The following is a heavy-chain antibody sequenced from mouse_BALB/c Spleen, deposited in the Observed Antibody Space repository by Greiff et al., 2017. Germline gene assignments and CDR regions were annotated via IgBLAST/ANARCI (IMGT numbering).Heavy chain of an antibody. V-gene: IGHV3-2*02. CDR2: ISYSGST. CDR3: ARKEIRLYYFDY. CDR1: GYSITSDYA. J-gene: IGHJ2*01. Sequence: DVQLQESGPGLVKPSQSLSLTCTVTGYSITSDYAWNWIRQFPGNKLEWMGYISYSGSTSYNPSLKSRISITRDTSKNQFFLQLNSVTTEDTATYYCARKEIRLYYFDYWGQGTTLTVAS.